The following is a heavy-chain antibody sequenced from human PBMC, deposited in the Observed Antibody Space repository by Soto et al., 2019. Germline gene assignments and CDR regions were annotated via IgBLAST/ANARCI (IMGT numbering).Heavy chain of an antibody. Sequence: GGSLRLSCAASGFTFSSYGMHWVRQAPGKGLEWVAVISYDGSNKYYADSVKGRFTISRDNSKNTLYLQMNSLRAEDTAVYYCAKVHFTCYGFPPDAFDFWSQGTLVIVS. J-gene: IGHJ3*01. CDR2: ISYDGSNK. D-gene: IGHD5-18*01. CDR1: GFTFSSYG. V-gene: IGHV3-30*18. CDR3: AKVHFTCYGFPPDAFDF.